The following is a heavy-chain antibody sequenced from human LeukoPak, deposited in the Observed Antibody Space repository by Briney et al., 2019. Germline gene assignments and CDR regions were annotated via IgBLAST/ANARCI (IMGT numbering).Heavy chain of an antibody. Sequence: PGGSLRLSCAASGFTFSSYGMHWVRQAPGKGLEWVAFIRYDGSNKYYADSVKGRFTISRDNAKNTLYLQMNSLRAEDTAVYYCARGATYAYYQDYWGQGTLVTVSS. J-gene: IGHJ4*02. V-gene: IGHV3-30*02. CDR1: GFTFSSYG. CDR3: ARGATYAYYQDY. CDR2: IRYDGSNK. D-gene: IGHD1-26*01.